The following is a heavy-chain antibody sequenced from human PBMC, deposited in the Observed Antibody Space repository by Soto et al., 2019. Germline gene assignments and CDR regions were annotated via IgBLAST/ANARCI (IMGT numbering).Heavy chain of an antibody. CDR3: ARVRGYGAYYFDY. CDR1: GGSISSGGYY. D-gene: IGHD5-18*01. V-gene: IGHV4-31*03. Sequence: SETLSLTCTVSGGSISSGGYYWSWIRQHPGKGLEWIGYIYYSGSTYYNPSLKSRVTISVDTSKNQFSLKLSSVTAADTAVYYCARVRGYGAYYFDYWGQGTLVTVSS. J-gene: IGHJ4*02. CDR2: IYYSGST.